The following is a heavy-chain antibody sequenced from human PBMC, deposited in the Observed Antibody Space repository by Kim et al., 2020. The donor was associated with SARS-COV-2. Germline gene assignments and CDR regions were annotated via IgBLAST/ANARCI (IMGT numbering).Heavy chain of an antibody. CDR3: ARGYYGSGSGY. V-gene: IGHV4-38-2*02. CDR2: IYHSGST. J-gene: IGHJ4*02. Sequence: SETLSLTCTVSGYSISSGYYWGWIRQPPGKGLEWIGSIYHSGSTYYNPSLKSRVTISVDTSKNQFSLKLSSVTAADTAVYYCARGYYGSGSGYWGQGTL. CDR1: GYSISSGYY. D-gene: IGHD3-10*01.